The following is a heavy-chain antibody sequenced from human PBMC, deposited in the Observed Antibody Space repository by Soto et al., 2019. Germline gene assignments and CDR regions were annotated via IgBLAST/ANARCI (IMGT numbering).Heavy chain of an antibody. V-gene: IGHV4-59*01. CDR2: IDYSGST. CDR1: GGPISSYY. Sequence: QVQLQESGPGLVKPSETLSLNCTVSGGPISSYYWSWIRQSPGKGLEWIGYIDYSGSTNYTPSLNRRVTIPVDTSKNQFSLEFSSVTAADTAVYYCARGSSGWPPRFDYWGQGTLVTVSS. D-gene: IGHD6-19*01. J-gene: IGHJ4*02. CDR3: ARGSSGWPPRFDY.